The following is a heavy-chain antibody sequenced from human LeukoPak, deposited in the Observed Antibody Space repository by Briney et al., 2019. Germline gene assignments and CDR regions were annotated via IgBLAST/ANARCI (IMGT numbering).Heavy chain of an antibody. CDR3: ARSAARLRYYYAMDV. V-gene: IGHV3-53*04. CDR1: GFSVSNTY. J-gene: IGHJ6*02. Sequence: LGGSLRLSCAASGFSVSNTYMSWVRQAPGKGLEWVSVIYIGDSGVSTYYADSVKGRFTISRHNSKNTLYLQMSSLRAEDTAVYFCARSAARLRYYYAMDVWGQGTTVTVCS. CDR2: IYIGDSGVST. D-gene: IGHD6-6*01.